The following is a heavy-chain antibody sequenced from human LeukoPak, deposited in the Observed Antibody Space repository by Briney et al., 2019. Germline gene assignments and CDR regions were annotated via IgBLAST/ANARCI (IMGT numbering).Heavy chain of an antibody. Sequence: GGSLRLSCAASGFTFSSDSMNWVRQAPGKGLEWVSYISSSSSPIYYADSVKGRFTISRDNAKNTLYLQMNSLRDEDTAVYYCARGMGLILTGHYYFDYWGQGTLVTVSS. CDR3: ARGMGLILTGHYYFDY. V-gene: IGHV3-48*02. CDR2: ISSSSSPI. CDR1: GFTFSSDS. D-gene: IGHD3-9*01. J-gene: IGHJ4*02.